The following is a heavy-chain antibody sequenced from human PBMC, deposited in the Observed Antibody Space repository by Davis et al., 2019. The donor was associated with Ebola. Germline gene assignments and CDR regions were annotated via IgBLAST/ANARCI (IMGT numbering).Heavy chain of an antibody. J-gene: IGHJ5*02. Sequence: ASVKVSCKASGYTFTGYYMHWVRQAPGQGLEWMGWINPNSDGTNYAQKFQGWVTMTRNTSISTAYMELSRLRSDDTAVYYCVREAYGDMGHWFDPWGQGTLVTVSS. CDR3: VREAYGDMGHWFDP. CDR1: GYTFTGYY. V-gene: IGHV1-2*04. D-gene: IGHD4-17*01. CDR2: INPNSDGT.